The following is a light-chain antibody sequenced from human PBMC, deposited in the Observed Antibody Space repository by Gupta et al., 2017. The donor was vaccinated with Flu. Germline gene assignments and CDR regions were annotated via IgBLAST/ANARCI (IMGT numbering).Light chain of an antibody. CDR1: SSDVGIYNY. Sequence: ALPQPAPASGSPPRTSTVSCTGTSSDVGIYNYVSWYQQHPGKAPKLMIYEVSKRPSGVSDRFSGSKSGNTASLTVSGLQAEDEADYYCSSYTSSNTGVFGGGTKLTVL. V-gene: IGLV2-14*01. CDR3: SSYTSSNTGV. J-gene: IGLJ3*02. CDR2: EVS.